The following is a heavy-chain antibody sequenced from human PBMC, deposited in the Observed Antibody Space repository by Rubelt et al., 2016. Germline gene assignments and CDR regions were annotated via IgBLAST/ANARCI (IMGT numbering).Heavy chain of an antibody. J-gene: IGHJ3*02. CDR2: ISYDGSKK. CDR1: GFTFSSYA. D-gene: IGHD1-26*01. Sequence: QLVESGGGVVQPGKSLRLSCAASGFTFSSYAMHWVRQAPGKGLEWVAVISYDGSKKNYADSVKGRFTISRDNSKNTLYLEMNSLRAEDTAVYYCARPNSGNYYTGAFDIWGQGTMVTVSS. CDR3: ARPNSGNYYTGAFDI. V-gene: IGHV3-30-3*01.